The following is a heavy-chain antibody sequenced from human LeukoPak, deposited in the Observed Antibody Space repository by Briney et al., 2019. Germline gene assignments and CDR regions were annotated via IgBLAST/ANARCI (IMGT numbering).Heavy chain of an antibody. D-gene: IGHD3-10*01. CDR3: ASFAEKWFGDNWFDP. Sequence: SETLFLTCAVYGGSFSGYYWSWIRQPPGKGLEWIGEINHSGSTNYNPSLKSRVTISVDTSKNQFSLKLSSVTAADTAVYYCASFAEKWFGDNWFDPWGQGALVTVSS. CDR2: INHSGST. V-gene: IGHV4-34*01. CDR1: GGSFSGYY. J-gene: IGHJ5*02.